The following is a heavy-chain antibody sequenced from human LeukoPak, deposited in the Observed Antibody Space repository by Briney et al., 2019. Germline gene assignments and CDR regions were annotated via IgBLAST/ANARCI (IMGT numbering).Heavy chain of an antibody. Sequence: ASVNVSCKASGGTFSSYAISWVRQAPGQGLEWMGRIIPILGIANYAQKFQGRVTITADKSTSTAYMELSSLRSEDTAVYYCARGGGSGQQLGQNYYYGMDVWGQGTTVTVSS. CDR2: IIPILGIA. D-gene: IGHD6-13*01. CDR1: GGTFSSYA. J-gene: IGHJ6*02. CDR3: ARGGGSGQQLGQNYYYGMDV. V-gene: IGHV1-69*04.